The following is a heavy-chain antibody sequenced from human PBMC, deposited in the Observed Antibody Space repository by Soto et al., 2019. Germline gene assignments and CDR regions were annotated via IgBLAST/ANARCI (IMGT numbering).Heavy chain of an antibody. CDR3: ARPLWRNDYNWGYFDL. D-gene: IGHD4-4*01. J-gene: IGHJ2*01. CDR1: GFTFSGYA. CDR2: ISGSGGST. V-gene: IGHV3-23*01. Sequence: GGSLRLSCAASGFTFSGYAMSWVRQAPGKGLDWVAAISGSGGSTYHADSVKGRFTISRDNSKNTLYLQMNSLRAEDTAVYYCARPLWRNDYNWGYFDLWGRGTLVTVSS.